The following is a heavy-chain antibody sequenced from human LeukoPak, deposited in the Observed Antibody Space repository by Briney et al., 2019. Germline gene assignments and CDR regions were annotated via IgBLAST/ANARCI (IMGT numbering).Heavy chain of an antibody. CDR3: AKDSSPYYDSSGYFDY. Sequence: GGSLRLSCAASGFTFDDYAMHWVRQAPGKGLEWVSGISWNSGSIGYADSVKGRFTISRDNAKNSLYLQMNSLRAEDTALYYCAKDSSPYYDSSGYFDYWGQGTLVTVSS. V-gene: IGHV3-9*01. CDR2: ISWNSGSI. J-gene: IGHJ4*02. D-gene: IGHD3-22*01. CDR1: GFTFDDYA.